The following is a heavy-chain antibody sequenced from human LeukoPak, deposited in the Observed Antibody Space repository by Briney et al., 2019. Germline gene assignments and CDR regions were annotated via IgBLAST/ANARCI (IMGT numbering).Heavy chain of an antibody. CDR2: IYSGGST. CDR3: ARDQYCSSFACSFDY. J-gene: IGHJ4*02. Sequence: GGSLRLSCAASGFTFSSYAMSWVRQAPGKGLEWVSVIYSGGSTYYADSVKGRFTISRDNSKNTLYLQMNSLRAEDTAVYYCARDQYCSSFACSFDYWGQGTLVTVSS. CDR1: GFTFSSYA. V-gene: IGHV3-66*01. D-gene: IGHD2-2*01.